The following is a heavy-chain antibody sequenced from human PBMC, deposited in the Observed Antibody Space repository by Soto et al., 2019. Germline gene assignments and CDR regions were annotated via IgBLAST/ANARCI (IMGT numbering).Heavy chain of an antibody. D-gene: IGHD1-26*01. J-gene: IGHJ6*02. CDR1: GGSISSRSYY. V-gene: IGHV4-39*01. Sequence: PSETLSLTCTVSGGSISSRSYYWGWIRQPPGKGLEWIGSVYYSGSTYYNPSLKSRVTISVDTSKNQFSLKLSSVTAADTAVYYCARLRGSYFLYYCMDVWGQGTTVTVSS. CDR3: ARLRGSYFLYYCMDV. CDR2: VYYSGST.